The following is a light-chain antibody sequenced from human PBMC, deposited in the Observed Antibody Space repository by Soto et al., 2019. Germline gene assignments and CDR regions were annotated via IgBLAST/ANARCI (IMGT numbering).Light chain of an antibody. CDR3: QQYGSSPPIT. J-gene: IGKJ5*01. CDR1: QSVSSSY. V-gene: IGKV3-20*01. CDR2: GAS. Sequence: ESVLSQSPGTLSLSPGERATLSCSASQSVSSSYLAWYQQKPGQAPRLLIYGASSRATGIPDRFSGSGSGTDFTLTISRLEPEDFAVYYCQQYGSSPPITFGQGTRLEIK.